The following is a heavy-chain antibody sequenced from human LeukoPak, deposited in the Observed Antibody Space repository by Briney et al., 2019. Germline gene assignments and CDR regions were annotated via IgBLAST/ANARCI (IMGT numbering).Heavy chain of an antibody. D-gene: IGHD4-11*01. Sequence: KPSETLSFTCTVSGVTISSNHWSWIRQPPGKGLEWNGLEWIGYIHANGDTNYNPSLNRRVTMSLDSSRRHLSLNLSSLTAADTAVYFCAGYDHSTFPTYWSQGILVTVSS. V-gene: IGHV4-4*08. CDR2: IHANGDT. J-gene: IGHJ4*02. CDR3: AGYDHSTFPTY. CDR1: GVTISSNH.